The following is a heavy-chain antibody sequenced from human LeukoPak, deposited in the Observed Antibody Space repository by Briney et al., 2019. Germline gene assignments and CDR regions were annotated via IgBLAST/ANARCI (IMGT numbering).Heavy chain of an antibody. V-gene: IGHV3-9*01. J-gene: IGHJ4*02. D-gene: IGHD5-12*01. CDR1: GFTFDDYA. CDR2: ISWNSGTI. Sequence: GRSLRLSCEASGFTFDDYAMHWVRQAPGKGLEWVSGISWNSGTIVYGDSVKGRFTFSRDNARNSLYLQMNSLKTEDTAVYYCASGMRGYDPYFDYWGQGTLVTVSS. CDR3: ASGMRGYDPYFDY.